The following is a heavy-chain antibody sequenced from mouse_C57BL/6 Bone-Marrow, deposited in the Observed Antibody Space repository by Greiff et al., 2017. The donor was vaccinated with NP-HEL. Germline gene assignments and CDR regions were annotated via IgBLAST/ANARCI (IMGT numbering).Heavy chain of an antibody. CDR2: INYSGGT. V-gene: IGHV3-8*01. CDR3: ARWGYGSDFDY. Sequence: EVKLQESGPGLAKPSQTLSLSCSVTGYSFTSYCWTWIRNIPGNKLECIGYINYSGGTYYNPSLKSRISITRDTSKNQYYLQLNSVITEDTATEYCARWGYGSDFDYWGQGTTLTVSS. D-gene: IGHD1-1*01. CDR1: GYSFTSYC. J-gene: IGHJ2*01.